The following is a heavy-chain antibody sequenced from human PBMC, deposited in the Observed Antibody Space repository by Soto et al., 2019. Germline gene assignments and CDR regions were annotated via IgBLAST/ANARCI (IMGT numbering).Heavy chain of an antibody. D-gene: IGHD4-17*01. CDR1: GGSFSGYY. Sequence: PSEPLSLTCAVYGGSFSGYYWSWIRQPPGKGLEWIGEINHSGSTNYNPSLKSRVTISVDTSKNQFSLKLSSVTAADTAVYYCARGRIEVTTLESVKYYFDYWGQGTLVTVSS. CDR3: ARGRIEVTTLESVKYYFDY. CDR2: INHSGST. V-gene: IGHV4-34*01. J-gene: IGHJ4*02.